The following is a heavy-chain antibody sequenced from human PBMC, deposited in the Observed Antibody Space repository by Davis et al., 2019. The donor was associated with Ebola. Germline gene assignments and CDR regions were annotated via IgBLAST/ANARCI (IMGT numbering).Heavy chain of an antibody. CDR2: INAGNGNT. J-gene: IGHJ4*02. Sequence: ASVKVSCKASGYTFTSYAMHWVRQAPGQSLEWMGWINAGNGNTKYSQKFQGRVTITRDTSASAAYMELSGLRSDDTAFYYCARETYSGNYYYFDYWGQGTLVTVSS. CDR3: ARETYSGNYYYFDY. D-gene: IGHD1-26*01. V-gene: IGHV1-3*01. CDR1: GYTFTSYA.